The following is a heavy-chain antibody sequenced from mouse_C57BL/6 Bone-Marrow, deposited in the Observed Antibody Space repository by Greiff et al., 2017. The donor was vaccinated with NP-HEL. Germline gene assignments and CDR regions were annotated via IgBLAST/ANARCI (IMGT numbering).Heavy chain of an antibody. Sequence: QVQLQQPGAELVMPGASVKLSCKASGYTFTSYWMHWVKQRPGQGLEWIGEIDPSDSYTNYNQKFKGKFTLTVDKSSSTAYMQLSSLTSEDSAVYYCAKGDGYYGWYFDVWGTGTTVTVSS. CDR2: IDPSDSYT. CDR3: AKGDGYYGWYFDV. J-gene: IGHJ1*03. CDR1: GYTFTSYW. V-gene: IGHV1-69*01. D-gene: IGHD2-3*01.